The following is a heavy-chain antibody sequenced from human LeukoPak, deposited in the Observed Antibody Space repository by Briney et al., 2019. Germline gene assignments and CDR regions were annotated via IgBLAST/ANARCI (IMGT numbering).Heavy chain of an antibody. CDR1: GFTFSNSW. J-gene: IGHJ4*02. V-gene: IGHV3-74*01. D-gene: IGHD2-21*01. Sequence: GGSLRLSCVASGFTFSNSWMHWVRQGPGKGLVWVSRINTDGSSTGSAVSVKGRFTISRDNAKNTLYLQMNSLRAEDTAVYYCVQGFHFDSWGQGTLVTVSS. CDR3: VQGFHFDS. CDR2: INTDGSST.